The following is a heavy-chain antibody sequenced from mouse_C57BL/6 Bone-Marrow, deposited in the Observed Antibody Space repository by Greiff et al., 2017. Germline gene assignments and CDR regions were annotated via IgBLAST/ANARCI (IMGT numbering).Heavy chain of an antibody. CDR3: AKRDDYDGYAMDY. CDR2: IWSGGST. V-gene: IGHV2-4*01. CDR1: GFSLTSYG. D-gene: IGHD2-4*01. J-gene: IGHJ4*01. Sequence: QVHVKQSGPGLVQPSQSLSITCTVSGFSLTSYGVHWVRQPPGKGLEWLGVIWSGGSTDYTAAFISRLSISKDNSKSQVFFKMNSLHADDTAIYYCAKRDDYDGYAMDYWGQGTSVTVSS.